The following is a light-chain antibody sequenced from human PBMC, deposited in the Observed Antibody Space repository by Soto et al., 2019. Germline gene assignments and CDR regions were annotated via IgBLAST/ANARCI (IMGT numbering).Light chain of an antibody. CDR1: QSVRSY. V-gene: IGKV3-15*01. CDR2: GAS. Sequence: EVVITQSPATLSVSPGERATLCCGASQSVRSYLAWYQQKPGQAPRLLIHGASTRAPGIPARFSGSGSGTDFTLTISSLQSEDFAVYYCHQYDHWPQTFGQGTKV. J-gene: IGKJ1*01. CDR3: HQYDHWPQT.